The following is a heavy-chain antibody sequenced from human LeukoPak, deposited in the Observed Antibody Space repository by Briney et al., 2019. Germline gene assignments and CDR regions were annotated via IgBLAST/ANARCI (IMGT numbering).Heavy chain of an antibody. CDR3: ARRVSEVAPTLRNGENWFDP. D-gene: IGHD1-26*01. CDR1: GGSISGYY. CDR2: IYTDGGT. J-gene: IGHJ5*02. Sequence: PSETLSLTCSASGGSISGYYWNWIRQPAGKGLEWIGRIYTDGGTLYNPPLKSRVTMSVDTSKNQFSLKLTSVTAADTAVYYCARRVSEVAPTLRNGENWFDPWGRGTLVTVSS. V-gene: IGHV4-4*07.